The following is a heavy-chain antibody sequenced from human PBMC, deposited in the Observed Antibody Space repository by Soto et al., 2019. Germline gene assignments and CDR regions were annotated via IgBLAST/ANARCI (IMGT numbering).Heavy chain of an antibody. CDR1: GFTFSSYS. V-gene: IGHV3-48*01. CDR3: AYSGYCSGGSCYRFWDY. D-gene: IGHD2-15*01. CDR2: ISSSSSTI. Sequence: GASLRLSYAASGFTFSSYSMNWVRQAPGKGLEWVSYISSSSSTIYYADSVKGRFTISRDNAKNSLYLQMNSLRAEDTAVYYCAYSGYCSGGSCYRFWDYWGQGT. J-gene: IGHJ4*02.